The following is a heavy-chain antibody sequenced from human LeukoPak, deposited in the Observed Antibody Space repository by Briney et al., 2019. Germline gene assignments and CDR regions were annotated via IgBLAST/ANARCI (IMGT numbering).Heavy chain of an antibody. J-gene: IGHJ6*03. CDR1: GYSFNTYW. V-gene: IGHV5-51*01. Sequence: GESLKIYCKGSGYSFNTYWIGWVRQMPGKGLEWMGIIYPGDSDTKYSPSFQGQVTISADKSISTAYLQWSSLKASDTAMYYCARQYYDFWSGYQTDYYYYYMDVWGKGTTVTVSS. CDR3: ARQYYDFWSGYQTDYYYYYMDV. CDR2: IYPGDSDT. D-gene: IGHD3-3*01.